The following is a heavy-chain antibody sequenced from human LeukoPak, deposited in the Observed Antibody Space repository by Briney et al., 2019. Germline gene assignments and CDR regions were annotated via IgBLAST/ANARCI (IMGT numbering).Heavy chain of an antibody. CDR1: GGSISSYY. Sequence: SETLSLTCTVSGGSISSYYWSWIRQPPGKGLELIGYIYTSGSTNYNPSLQNRVTISVDTSRNQFSLKLSSVTAADTAVYYCARHPCAASCRGGFDPWGQGTLVTVSS. V-gene: IGHV4-4*09. CDR2: IYTSGST. J-gene: IGHJ5*02. CDR3: ARHPCAASCRGGFDP. D-gene: IGHD2-2*01.